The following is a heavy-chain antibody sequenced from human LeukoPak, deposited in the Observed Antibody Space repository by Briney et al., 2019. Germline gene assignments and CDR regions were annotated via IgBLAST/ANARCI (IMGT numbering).Heavy chain of an antibody. D-gene: IGHD1-26*01. CDR2: ISGSGGST. V-gene: IGHV3-23*01. CDR1: GFTFSSYW. J-gene: IGHJ4*02. Sequence: GGSLRLSCAASGFTFSSYWMTWVRQTPGKGLEWVSAISGSGGSTYYADSVKGRFTISRDNSKNTLYLQMNSLRAEDTAVYYCAKAFRIVGATSDGYWYDYWGQGTLVTVSS. CDR3: AKAFRIVGATSDGYWYDY.